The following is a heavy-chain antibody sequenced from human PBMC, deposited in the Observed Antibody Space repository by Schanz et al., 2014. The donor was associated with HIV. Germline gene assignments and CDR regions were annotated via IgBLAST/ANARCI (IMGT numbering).Heavy chain of an antibody. CDR2: FNVMLSKI. CDR3: ASGRRSGIGWRMDV. D-gene: IGHD6-19*01. Sequence: QVQLVQSGAEVKMPGSSVRVSCKASGGTFISYAVSWVRQAPGQGLEWIGHFNVMLSKINSAQKFQGRVSMTADPSTNTAYMEMRGLRFEDTAVYYCASGRRSGIGWRMDVWGQGTTVSVSS. J-gene: IGHJ6*02. CDR1: GGTFISYA. V-gene: IGHV1-69*01.